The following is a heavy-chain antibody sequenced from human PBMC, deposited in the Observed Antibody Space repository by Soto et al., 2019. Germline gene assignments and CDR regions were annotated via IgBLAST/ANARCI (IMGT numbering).Heavy chain of an antibody. Sequence: GGSLRLSCAASGFTFSSYGMHWVRQAPGKGLEWVAVISYDGSNKYYADSVKGRFTISRDNSKNTLYLQMNSLRAEDTAVYYCAKDSVVTPEYYFDYWGQGTLVTVSS. J-gene: IGHJ4*02. CDR1: GFTFSSYG. D-gene: IGHD2-21*02. CDR2: ISYDGSNK. CDR3: AKDSVVTPEYYFDY. V-gene: IGHV3-30*18.